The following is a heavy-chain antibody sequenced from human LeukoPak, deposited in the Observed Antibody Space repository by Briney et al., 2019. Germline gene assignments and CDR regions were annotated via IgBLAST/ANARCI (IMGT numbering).Heavy chain of an antibody. CDR3: ARGGKLRFLDY. CDR2: VSTYNGGT. D-gene: IGHD3-3*01. J-gene: IGHJ4*02. V-gene: IGHV1-18*01. Sequence: ASVKVSCKASGYTFTSYGISWVRQAPGQGLEWMGWVSTYNGGTKYAQNLQARVTMTTDTSTTTAYLELRNLRSDDTAVYYCARGGKLRFLDYWGQGTLVTVSS. CDR1: GYTFTSYG.